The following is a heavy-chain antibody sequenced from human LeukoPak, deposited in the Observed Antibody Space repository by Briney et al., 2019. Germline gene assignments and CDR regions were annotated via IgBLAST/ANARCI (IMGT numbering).Heavy chain of an antibody. V-gene: IGHV1-18*01. Sequence: ASVKVSCKASGYTFTSYGISWVRQAPGQGLEWMGWISAYNGNTNYAQKLQGRVTMTTDTSTSTAYMELRSLRSDDTAVYYCARDSSGWYGADYFDYWGQGTLVTASS. CDR2: ISAYNGNT. CDR3: ARDSSGWYGADYFDY. J-gene: IGHJ4*02. D-gene: IGHD6-19*01. CDR1: GYTFTSYG.